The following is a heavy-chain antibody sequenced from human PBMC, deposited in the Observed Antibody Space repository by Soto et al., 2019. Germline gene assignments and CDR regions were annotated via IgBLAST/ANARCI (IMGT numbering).Heavy chain of an antibody. CDR3: ARDPCHGSGSYLDY. J-gene: IGHJ4*02. CDR1: GFSFNNFG. V-gene: IGHV3-33*01. D-gene: IGHD3-10*01. CDR2: IWYDGSNK. Sequence: QVQLVEYGGGVVQPGGSLRLSCVASGFSFNNFGMHWVRQAPGKGLEWVAVIWYDGSNKYYADSVKGRFTISRDNSKNTLYLQMSSLRAEDTAVYFCARDPCHGSGSYLDYWGQGALVAVSS.